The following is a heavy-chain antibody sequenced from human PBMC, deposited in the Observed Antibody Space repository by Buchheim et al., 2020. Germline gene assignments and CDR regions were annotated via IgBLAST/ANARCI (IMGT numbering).Heavy chain of an antibody. D-gene: IGHD1-1*01. J-gene: IGHJ6*03. V-gene: IGHV1-46*01. CDR3: AREPRERVHIYYYYYYMDV. CDR2: INPSGGST. CDR1: GYTFTSYY. Sequence: QVQLVQSGAEVKKPGASVKVSCKASGYTFTSYYMHWVRQAPGQGLEWMGIINPSGGSTSYAQKFQGRVTMTRDTSTSTVYMELSSLRSETTAVYYCAREPRERVHIYYYYYYMDVWGKGTT.